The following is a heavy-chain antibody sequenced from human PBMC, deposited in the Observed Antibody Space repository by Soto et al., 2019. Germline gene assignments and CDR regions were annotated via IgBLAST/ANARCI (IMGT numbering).Heavy chain of an antibody. D-gene: IGHD3-22*01. CDR1: GFTFSNFA. CDR2: ISVSGGTT. CDR3: AKGMYNYDSSGYRLFDY. J-gene: IGHJ4*02. V-gene: IGHV3-23*01. Sequence: GGSLRLSCTASGFTFSNFAMNWVRQAPGKGLEWVSGISVSGGTTSYSDSVRGRFTVSRDNSKNSVLLQMNNLRAEDTAVYFCAKGMYNYDSSGYRLFDYWGQGTLVTVPQ.